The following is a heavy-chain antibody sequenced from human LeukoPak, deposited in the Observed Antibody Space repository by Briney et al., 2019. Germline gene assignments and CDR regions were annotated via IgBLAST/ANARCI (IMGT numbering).Heavy chain of an antibody. CDR1: GDSISYYY. Sequence: SETLSLTCSVSGDSISYYYRTWIRQPAGKGLEWIGRIYSNGGTNYNPSLNSRVTMSIDTAKNQFSLNLSSVTAADTAIYYCARVHNSGPGYCSGTSCYRLGGWFDTWGQGTLVTVSS. CDR2: IYSNGGT. J-gene: IGHJ5*02. D-gene: IGHD2-2*02. CDR3: ARVHNSGPGYCSGTSCYRLGGWFDT. V-gene: IGHV4-4*07.